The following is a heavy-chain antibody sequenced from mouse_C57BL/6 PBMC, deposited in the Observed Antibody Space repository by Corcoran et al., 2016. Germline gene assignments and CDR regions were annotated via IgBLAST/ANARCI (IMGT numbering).Heavy chain of an antibody. Sequence: QVQLQQSGAELVKPGASVKISCKASGYAFSSYWMNWVKQRPGKGLEWIGQIYPGDGDTNYNGKFKGKATLTADKSSSTAYMQLSSLTSEDSAVYFCARRGWDPFYGMDYWGQGTSVTVSS. J-gene: IGHJ4*01. V-gene: IGHV1-80*01. CDR1: GYAFSSYW. CDR3: ARRGWDPFYGMDY. CDR2: IYPGDGDT. D-gene: IGHD3-3*01.